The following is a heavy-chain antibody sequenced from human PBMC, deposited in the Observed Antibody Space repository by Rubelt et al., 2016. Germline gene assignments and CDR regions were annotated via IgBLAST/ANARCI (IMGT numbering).Heavy chain of an antibody. CDR1: GFTFSSYG. Sequence: GFTFSSYGMHWVRQAPGKGLEWVAVIWYDGSNKYYADSVKGRFTISRDNSKNTLYLQMNSLRAEDTAVYYCARVDDYYDSSGKYYYYGMDVWGQGTTVTVSS. J-gene: IGHJ6*02. CDR2: IWYDGSNK. CDR3: ARVDDYYDSSGKYYYYGMDV. D-gene: IGHD3-22*01. V-gene: IGHV3-33*01.